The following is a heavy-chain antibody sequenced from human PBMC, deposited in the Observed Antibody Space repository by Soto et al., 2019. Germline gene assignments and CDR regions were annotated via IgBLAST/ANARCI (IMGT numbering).Heavy chain of an antibody. D-gene: IGHD6-13*01. J-gene: IGHJ6*02. CDR2: IGPYDGNT. CDR3: ARGSSRWSYGMDV. V-gene: IGHV1-18*01. CDR1: GYTFTSYG. Sequence: QVQLVQSGAEVKKPGASVRVSCKASGYTFTSYGITWVRQAPGQGLEWMGWIGPYDGNTNYAQKLQGRVTMTTDTSTTTAYMEVRSLRSDDTAVYYCARGSSRWSYGMDVWGQGTTVTVSS.